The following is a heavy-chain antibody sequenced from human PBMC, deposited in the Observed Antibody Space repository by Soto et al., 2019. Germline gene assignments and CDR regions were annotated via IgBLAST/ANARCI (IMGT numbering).Heavy chain of an antibody. J-gene: IGHJ5*02. CDR3: ARGTYNWNPMYNWFDP. CDR2: IYYSGST. V-gene: IGHV4-39*01. D-gene: IGHD1-20*01. CDR1: GGSISSSSYY. Sequence: QLQLQESGPGLVKPSETLSLTCTVSGGSISSSSYYWGWIRQPPGKGLGWIGSIYYSGSTYYNPSLKSRVTISVDTSKNQFSLKLSSVTAADTAVYYCARGTYNWNPMYNWFDPWGQGTLVTVSS.